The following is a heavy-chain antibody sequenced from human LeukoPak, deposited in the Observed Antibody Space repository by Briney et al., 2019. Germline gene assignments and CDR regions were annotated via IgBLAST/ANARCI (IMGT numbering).Heavy chain of an antibody. D-gene: IGHD1-26*01. CDR1: GFTFSSNW. J-gene: IGHJ4*02. Sequence: GGSLRLSCAASGFTFSSNWMHWVRQAPGKGLVWVSRINEDGSTTNYADSVKGRSTIFRDNAKNTLYLQMNSLRAEDTAVYYCARGGSYSVAPFDYWGQGTLVTVSS. CDR3: ARGGSYSVAPFDY. CDR2: INEDGSTT. V-gene: IGHV3-74*01.